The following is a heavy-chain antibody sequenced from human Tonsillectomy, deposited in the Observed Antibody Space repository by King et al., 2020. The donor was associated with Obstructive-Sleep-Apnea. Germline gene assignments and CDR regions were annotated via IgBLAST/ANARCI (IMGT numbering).Heavy chain of an antibody. CDR2: IWYDGSTK. J-gene: IGHJ4*02. CDR3: ARDHGGEYYESGGSAYFDY. V-gene: IGHV3-33*01. Sequence: QLVQSGGGVVQPGRSLRLSCAASGFIFSHYGMHWVRQAPGKGLERVEMIWYDGSTKYYADSVKGRFTISRDNSKDTLYLQMNSLRVEDTAVYYCARDHGGEYYESGGSAYFDYWGQGNLVIVSS. CDR1: GFIFSHYG. D-gene: IGHD3-22*01.